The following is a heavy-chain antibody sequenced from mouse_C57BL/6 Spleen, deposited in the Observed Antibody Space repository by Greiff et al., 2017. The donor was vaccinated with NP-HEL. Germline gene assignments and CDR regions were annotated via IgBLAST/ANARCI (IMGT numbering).Heavy chain of an antibody. CDR2: IYPGDGDT. CDR1: GYAFSSYW. D-gene: IGHD2-4*01. V-gene: IGHV1-80*01. Sequence: QVQLQQSGAELVKPGASVKISCKASGYAFSSYWMNWVKQRPGKGLEWIGQIYPGDGDTNYNGKFKGKATLTADKSSSTAYMQLSSLTSEDSAVYFCARFRDYYDYDDAWFAYWGQGTLVTVSA. J-gene: IGHJ3*01. CDR3: ARFRDYYDYDDAWFAY.